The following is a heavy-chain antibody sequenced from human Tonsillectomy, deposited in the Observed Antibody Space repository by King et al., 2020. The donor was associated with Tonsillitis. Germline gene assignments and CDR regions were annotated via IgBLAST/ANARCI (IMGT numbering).Heavy chain of an antibody. CDR3: ARDYPVFYAMDV. V-gene: IGHV4-4*02. CDR1: GGPISSSKW. D-gene: IGHD2-8*02. Sequence: LQLQESGPGLVKPSGTLSLTCAVSGGPISSSKWWSGVRQPPGKGLEGIGEICHSGRTNYNPSLKSRVTISVDKSKNQFSLKLSSVTAADTAVYYCARDYPVFYAMDVWGQGTTVTVSS. J-gene: IGHJ6*02. CDR2: ICHSGRT.